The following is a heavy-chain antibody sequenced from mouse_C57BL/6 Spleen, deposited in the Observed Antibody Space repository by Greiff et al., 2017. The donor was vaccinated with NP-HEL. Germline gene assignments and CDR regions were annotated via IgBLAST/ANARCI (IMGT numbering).Heavy chain of an antibody. J-gene: IGHJ4*01. Sequence: EVQVVESGPELVKPGASVKISCKASGYSFTDYNMNWVKQSNGKSLEWIGVINPNYGTTSYNQKFKGKATLTVDQSSSTAYMQLNSLTSEDSAVYYCARAITTVVATLDAMDYWGQGTSVTVSS. CDR1: GYSFTDYN. D-gene: IGHD1-1*01. CDR2: INPNYGTT. V-gene: IGHV1-39*01. CDR3: ARAITTVVATLDAMDY.